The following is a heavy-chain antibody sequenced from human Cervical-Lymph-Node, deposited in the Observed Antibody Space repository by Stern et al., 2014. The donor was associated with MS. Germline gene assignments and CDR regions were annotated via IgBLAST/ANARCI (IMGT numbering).Heavy chain of an antibody. CDR1: GYTFTSYG. CDR2: ISAYNGNT. Sequence: VQLVESGAEVKKPGASVKVSCKASGYTFTSYGISWVRQAPGQGLEWMGWISAYNGNTNYAQKLQGRVTMTTDTSTSTAYMELRSLRSDDTAVYYCARDLYDYVWGSYRYFDYWGQGTLVTVSS. CDR3: ARDLYDYVWGSYRYFDY. J-gene: IGHJ4*02. D-gene: IGHD3-16*02. V-gene: IGHV1-18*01.